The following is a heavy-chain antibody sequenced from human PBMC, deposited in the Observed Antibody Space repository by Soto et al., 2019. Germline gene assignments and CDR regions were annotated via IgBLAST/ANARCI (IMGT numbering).Heavy chain of an antibody. CDR3: AKDPARSGGWWLRILKNFDY. D-gene: IGHD5-12*01. J-gene: IGHJ4*02. Sequence: PGGSLRLSCAASGFTFSSYAMSWVRQAPGKGLEWVSAISGSGGSTYYADSVKGRFTISRDNSKNTLYLQMNSLRAEDTAVYYCAKDPARSGGWWLRILKNFDYWGQGTLVTVSS. V-gene: IGHV3-23*01. CDR2: ISGSGGST. CDR1: GFTFSSYA.